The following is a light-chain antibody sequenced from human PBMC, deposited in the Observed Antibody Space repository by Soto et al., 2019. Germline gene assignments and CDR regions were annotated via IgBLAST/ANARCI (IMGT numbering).Light chain of an antibody. Sequence: QAVVTQPPSASGTPGQRVTISCSGSSSNIGSNTVNWYQQLPGTAPKLLIYSNNQRPSGVPDRFSGSKSGTSASLAISGLQSEDEADYYCAAWDDSLITFGGGTKVTVL. J-gene: IGLJ2*01. V-gene: IGLV1-44*01. CDR2: SNN. CDR1: SSNIGSNT. CDR3: AAWDDSLIT.